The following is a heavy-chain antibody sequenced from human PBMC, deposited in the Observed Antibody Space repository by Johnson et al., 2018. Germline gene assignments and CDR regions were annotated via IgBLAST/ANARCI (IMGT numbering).Heavy chain of an antibody. V-gene: IGHV3-11*01. D-gene: IGHD1-26*01. CDR2: ISSSGSTI. Sequence: QVQLVQSGGGLVKXGGSLRLXCAASGFTFSDYYMSWIRQAPGKGLEWVSYISSSGSTIYNAASVKGRFPISRDNAKNSLSLQMNSLSAEDTAVYYCARGRWELRLGMDVWGQGTTVTVSS. J-gene: IGHJ6*02. CDR1: GFTFSDYY. CDR3: ARGRWELRLGMDV.